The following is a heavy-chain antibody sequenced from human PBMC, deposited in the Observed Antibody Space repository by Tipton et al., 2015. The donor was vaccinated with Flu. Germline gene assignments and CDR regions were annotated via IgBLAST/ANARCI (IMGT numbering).Heavy chain of an antibody. J-gene: IGHJ4*02. CDR3: ATTTYYYGSGTHDY. CDR1: GDSISSRYY. V-gene: IGHV4-38-2*02. Sequence: TLSLTCSISGDSISSRYYWGWIRQPPGKGLEWIGCVYHGGTTYYNPSLKGRVAISLDTFNNQFSLKLTSVTAADTAVYFCATTTYYYGSGTHDYWGQGTLVTVSS. D-gene: IGHD3-10*01. CDR2: VYHGGTT.